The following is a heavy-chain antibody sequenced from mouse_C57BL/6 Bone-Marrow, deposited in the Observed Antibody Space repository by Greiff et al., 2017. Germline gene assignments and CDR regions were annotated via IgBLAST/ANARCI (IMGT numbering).Heavy chain of an antibody. CDR1: DFSLTSYG. J-gene: IGHJ2*01. Sequence: QVQLKESGPGLVQPSQSLSITCTVSDFSLTSYGVHWVRQSPGKGLEWLGVIWSGGSTDYNAAFISRQSISKDNSKSQVFFKMNSLQADDTAIYYCAGENYYGSSSFDYWGQGTTLTVSS. V-gene: IGHV2-2*01. D-gene: IGHD1-1*01. CDR3: AGENYYGSSSFDY. CDR2: IWSGGST.